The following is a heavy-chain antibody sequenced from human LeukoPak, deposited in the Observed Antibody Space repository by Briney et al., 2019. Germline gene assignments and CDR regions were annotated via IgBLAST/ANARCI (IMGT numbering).Heavy chain of an antibody. CDR1: GFTFSSYA. Sequence: GGSLRLSCAASGFTFSSYAMHWVRQAPGKGLEWVAVISYDGSNKYYADSVKGRFTISRDNSKNTLYLQMNSLRAEDTAVYYCARPPGYCSSTSCHFDYWGQGTLVTVSS. CDR2: ISYDGSNK. CDR3: ARPPGYCSSTSCHFDY. D-gene: IGHD2-2*01. J-gene: IGHJ4*02. V-gene: IGHV3-30-3*01.